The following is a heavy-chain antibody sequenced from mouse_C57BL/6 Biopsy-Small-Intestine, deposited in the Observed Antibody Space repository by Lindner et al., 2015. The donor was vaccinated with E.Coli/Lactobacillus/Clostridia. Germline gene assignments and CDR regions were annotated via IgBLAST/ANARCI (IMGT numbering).Heavy chain of an antibody. D-gene: IGHD1-1*01. Sequence: VQLQESGPELVKPGASVKISCKASGYAFSSSWMNWVKQRPGKGLEWIGRIYPGDGDTNYNGKSKGKATLTADKSSSTAYMQLSSLTSEDSAVYFRADYGSSYWYFDVWGTGTTVTVSS. CDR1: GYAFSSSW. V-gene: IGHV1-82*01. J-gene: IGHJ1*03. CDR2: IYPGDGDT. CDR3: ADYGSSYWYFDV.